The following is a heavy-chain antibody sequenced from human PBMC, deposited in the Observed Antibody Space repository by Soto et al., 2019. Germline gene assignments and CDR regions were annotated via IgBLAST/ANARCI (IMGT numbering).Heavy chain of an antibody. CDR3: ARPLVAPVAGPYYYGMDV. CDR1: GFTFNTYG. J-gene: IGHJ6*02. V-gene: IGHV3-33*01. Sequence: GGSLRLSCAASGFTFNTYGFNWVRQAPGKGLEWVAVIWYDGNTKYYADSVKGRFTISRDNLKNTLYLQMNSLTAEDTAVYYCARPLVAPVAGPYYYGMDVWGQGTTVTVS. CDR2: IWYDGNTK. D-gene: IGHD6-19*01.